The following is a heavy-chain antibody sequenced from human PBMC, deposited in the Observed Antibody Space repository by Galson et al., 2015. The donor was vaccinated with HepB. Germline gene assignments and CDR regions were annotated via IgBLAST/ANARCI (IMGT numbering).Heavy chain of an antibody. J-gene: IGHJ4*02. Sequence: SLRLSCAASGFTFSSYWMSWVRQAPGKGLEWVASIKQDGSDKFYVDSVKGRFTISRDNAKSSLFLQMNSLRAEDTAVYYCALYVGYNSGYYPFDYWGQGTLVTVSS. D-gene: IGHD6-19*01. CDR2: IKQDGSDK. CDR3: ALYVGYNSGYYPFDY. V-gene: IGHV3-7*03. CDR1: GFTFSSYW.